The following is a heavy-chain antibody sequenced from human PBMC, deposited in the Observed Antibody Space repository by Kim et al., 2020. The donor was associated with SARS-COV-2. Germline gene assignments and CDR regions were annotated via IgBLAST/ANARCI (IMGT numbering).Heavy chain of an antibody. V-gene: IGHV3-48*02. D-gene: IGHD4-17*01. CDR3: ARDYAYAFDI. Sequence: GGSLRLSCAASGFIFSYYSMNWVRQAPGKGLEWVSYISSDSSRIYYADSVKGRFTISRDNAKNSLFLQMNSLRDEDTAVYYCARDYAYAFDIWGQGTMVTVSS. J-gene: IGHJ3*02. CDR2: ISSDSSRI. CDR1: GFIFSYYS.